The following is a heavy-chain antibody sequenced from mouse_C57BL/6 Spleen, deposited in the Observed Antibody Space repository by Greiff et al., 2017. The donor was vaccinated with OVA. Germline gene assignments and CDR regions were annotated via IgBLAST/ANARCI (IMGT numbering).Heavy chain of an antibody. Sequence: QVTLKVSGPGILQPSQTLSLTCSFSGFSLSTFGMGVGWIRQPSGKGLEWLAHIWWDDDKYYNPALKSRLTISKDTSQNQVFLKIANVDTAETATYYCARMGDSNHDNYYAMDYWGQGTSVTVSS. CDR2: IWWDDDK. V-gene: IGHV8-8*01. D-gene: IGHD2-5*01. CDR1: GFSLSTFGMG. J-gene: IGHJ4*01. CDR3: ARMGDSNHDNYYAMDY.